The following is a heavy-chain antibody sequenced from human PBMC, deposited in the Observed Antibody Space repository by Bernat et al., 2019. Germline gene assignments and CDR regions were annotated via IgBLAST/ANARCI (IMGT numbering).Heavy chain of an antibody. CDR3: ASDLNPGHYYYGMDV. CDR2: INPNSGGT. D-gene: IGHD2-8*02. Sequence: QVQLVQSGAEVKKPGASVKVSCKASGYTFTGYYMHWVRQAPGQGLEWMGWINPNSGGTNYAQKFQGWVTMTRDTSISTAYMELSRLRSDDTAVYYCASDLNPGHYYYGMDVWGQGTTVTVSS. J-gene: IGHJ6*02. CDR1: GYTFTGYY. V-gene: IGHV1-2*04.